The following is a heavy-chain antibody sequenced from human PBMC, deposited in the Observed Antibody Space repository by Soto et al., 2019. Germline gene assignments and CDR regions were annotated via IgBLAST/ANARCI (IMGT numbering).Heavy chain of an antibody. CDR2: IYYSGST. CDR1: GGSISSYY. D-gene: IGHD3-3*01. CDR3: ARGFWSGYYRGMDV. J-gene: IGHJ6*02. Sequence: SETLSLTCTVSGGSISSYYWSWIRQPPGKGLEWIGYIYYSGSTNYNPSLKSRVTISVDTSKNQFSLKLSSVTAADTAVYYCARGFWSGYYRGMDVWGQGTTVTVSS. V-gene: IGHV4-59*01.